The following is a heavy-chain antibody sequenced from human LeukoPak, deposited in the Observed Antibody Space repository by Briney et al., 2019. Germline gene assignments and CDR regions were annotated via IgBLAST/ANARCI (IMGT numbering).Heavy chain of an antibody. D-gene: IGHD3-22*01. CDR3: ARVRDYYDSSGYYEHFDY. CDR2: IYYSEST. V-gene: IGHV4-61*01. Sequence: SETLSLTCTVSGASVSSGSYYWSWIRQPPGKGLEWIGYIYYSESTNSNPSLKSRVTISVDTSKNQFSLKLSSVTAADTAVYYCARVRDYYDSSGYYEHFDYWGQGTLVTVSS. CDR1: GASVSSGSYY. J-gene: IGHJ4*02.